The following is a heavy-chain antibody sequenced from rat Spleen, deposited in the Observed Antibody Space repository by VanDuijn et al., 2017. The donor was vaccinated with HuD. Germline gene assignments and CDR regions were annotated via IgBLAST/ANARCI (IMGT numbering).Heavy chain of an antibody. CDR3: AREYYYPMDA. Sequence: QVQLQQSGAELAKPGSSVKISCKASGYTFTSYDISWIKQTTGQGLEYIGYINTGSGGTYYNEKFKGKATLTVDKSSSTAFMQLSSLTPEDTAVYYCAREYYYPMDAWGQGASVTVSS. V-gene: IGHV1-57*01. CDR1: GYTFTSYD. J-gene: IGHJ4*01. CDR2: INTGSGGT.